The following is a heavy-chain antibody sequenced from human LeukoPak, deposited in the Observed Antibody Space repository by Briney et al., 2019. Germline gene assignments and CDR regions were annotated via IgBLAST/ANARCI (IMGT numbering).Heavy chain of an antibody. CDR1: GYTFTDYY. Sequence: ASVKVSCKASGYTFTDYYMHWVRQAPGQGLEWMGWINPYGGGTNYAQNFQGRVTMTRDTSISTGYMELSRLGSDDTAVYYCARIRGGNNYHFDYWGQGTLVTVSS. V-gene: IGHV1-2*02. CDR3: ARIRGGNNYHFDY. CDR2: INPYGGGT. D-gene: IGHD1-26*01. J-gene: IGHJ4*02.